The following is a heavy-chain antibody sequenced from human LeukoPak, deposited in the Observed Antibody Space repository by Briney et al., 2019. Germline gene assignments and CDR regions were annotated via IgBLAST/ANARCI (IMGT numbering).Heavy chain of an antibody. V-gene: IGHV4-34*01. CDR2: INQSGST. J-gene: IGHJ5*02. CDR3: ARPSSSWRGDNWFDP. CDR1: GGSFSGYY. D-gene: IGHD6-13*01. Sequence: SETLSLTCAVYGGSFSGYYWSWIRQPPGKGLEWIGEINQSGSTNYSPSLKSRVTISVDTSKNQFSLKLSSVTAADTAVYYCARPSSSWRGDNWFDPWGQGTLVTVSS.